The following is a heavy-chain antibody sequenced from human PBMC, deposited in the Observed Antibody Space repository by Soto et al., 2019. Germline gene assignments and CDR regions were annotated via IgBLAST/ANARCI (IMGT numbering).Heavy chain of an antibody. V-gene: IGHV3-23*01. Sequence: PGGSLRLSCAASGFTFTNYAMSWVRQAPGKGLEWVSTIGDSGASTYYADSVKGRFTISRDDSRNTAYLQMNSLKTEDTAVYYCTRHLADCWGQGTLVTVSS. J-gene: IGHJ4*02. D-gene: IGHD3-3*02. CDR3: TRHLADC. CDR2: IGDSGAST. CDR1: GFTFTNYA.